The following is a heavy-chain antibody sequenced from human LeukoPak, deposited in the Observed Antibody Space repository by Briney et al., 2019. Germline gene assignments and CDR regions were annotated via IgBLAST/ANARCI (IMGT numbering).Heavy chain of an antibody. V-gene: IGHV4-34*01. Sequence: SSETLSLTCAVYGGSFSGYYWSWIRQPSGKGLEWIGEINHSGSTNYNPSLKSRVTISVDTSKNQFSLKLSSVTAADTAVYYCARSRPNYDFWSGPKARYYYYGMDVWGQGITVTVSS. CDR1: GGSFSGYY. CDR3: ARSRPNYDFWSGPKARYYYYGMDV. D-gene: IGHD3-3*01. CDR2: INHSGST. J-gene: IGHJ6*02.